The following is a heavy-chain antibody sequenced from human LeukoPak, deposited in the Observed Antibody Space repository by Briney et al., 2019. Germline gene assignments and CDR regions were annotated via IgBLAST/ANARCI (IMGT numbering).Heavy chain of an antibody. Sequence: SETLSLTCAVYGGSFSGYYWSWIRQPPGKGLEWIGEINHSGSTNYNPSLKSRVTISVDTSKNQFSLKLSSVTAADTAVYYCARRTIFGVQTKDYWGQGTLVTVSS. D-gene: IGHD3-3*01. CDR1: GGSFSGYY. CDR2: INHSGST. V-gene: IGHV4-34*01. J-gene: IGHJ4*02. CDR3: ARRTIFGVQTKDY.